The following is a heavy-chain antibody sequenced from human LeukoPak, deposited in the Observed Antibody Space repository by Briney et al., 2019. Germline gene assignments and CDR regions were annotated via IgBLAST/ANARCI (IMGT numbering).Heavy chain of an antibody. CDR3: ARLSAAAAAYY. D-gene: IGHD6-13*01. J-gene: IGHJ4*02. V-gene: IGHV4-39*01. CDR1: GGSISSSSYY. Sequence: PSETLSLTCTVSGGSISSSSYYWGWIRQPPGKGLEWIGSIYYSGSTYYNPSLKSRVTISVDTSKNQFSLKLSPVTAADTAVYYCARLSAAAAAYYWGQGTLVTVSS. CDR2: IYYSGST.